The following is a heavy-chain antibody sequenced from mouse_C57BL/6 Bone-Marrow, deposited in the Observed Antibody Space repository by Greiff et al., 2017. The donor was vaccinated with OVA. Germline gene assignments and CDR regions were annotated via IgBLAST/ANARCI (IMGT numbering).Heavy chain of an antibody. CDR1: GYSFTSYY. Sequence: QVQLKESGPELVKPGASVKISCKASGYSFTSYYIHWVKQRPGQGLEWIGWIYPGSGNTKYNEKFKGKATLTADTSSSTAYMQLSSLTSEDSAVYYCARGGQLRPFDYWGQGTTLTVSS. CDR3: ARGGQLRPFDY. CDR2: IYPGSGNT. V-gene: IGHV1-66*01. J-gene: IGHJ2*01. D-gene: IGHD3-2*02.